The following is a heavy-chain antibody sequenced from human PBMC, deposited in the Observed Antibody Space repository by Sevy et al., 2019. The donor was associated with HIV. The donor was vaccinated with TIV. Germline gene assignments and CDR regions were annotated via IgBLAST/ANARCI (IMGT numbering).Heavy chain of an antibody. CDR2: ISWSGGST. V-gene: IGHV3-43D*03. CDR3: AKDLGSSSWNYNGMDV. J-gene: IGHJ6*02. D-gene: IGHD6-6*01. Sequence: GGSLRLSCAASGFTFHDYAMHWVHQPPGKGLEWVSLISWSGGSTYYADSVKGRFTISRDNSKNSLYLQMNSLITEDTALYYCAKDLGSSSWNYNGMDVWGQGTTVTVSS. CDR1: GFTFHDYA.